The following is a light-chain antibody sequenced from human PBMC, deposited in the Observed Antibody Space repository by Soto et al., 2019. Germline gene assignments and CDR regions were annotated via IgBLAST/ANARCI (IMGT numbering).Light chain of an antibody. CDR3: SSYTSSSTYV. CDR1: SSDVGGYNY. CDR2: DVS. Sequence: QSVLTQPASVSGSPGQSITISCTGTSSDVGGYNYVSWYQQHPGKAPKLMIYDVSNRPSGVSNRFSGSKSGNTASLTISGLQAADEADYYCSSYTSSSTYVFGTGTKLTV. J-gene: IGLJ1*01. V-gene: IGLV2-14*01.